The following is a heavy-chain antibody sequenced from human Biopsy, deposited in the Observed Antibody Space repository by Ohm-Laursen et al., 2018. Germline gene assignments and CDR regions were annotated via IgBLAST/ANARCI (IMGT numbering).Heavy chain of an antibody. CDR2: IHYMGST. J-gene: IGHJ5*02. V-gene: IGHV4-31*03. Sequence: SRTLSLTCTVSGDSISGGGYYWSWIRQHPGKGLEWIGYIHYMGSTNYNPSLKSRVTISVDTSKSQFSLRLTSVTAADTAVYYCARDYGSGSLFDPWGQGTLVTVSS. D-gene: IGHD2-15*01. CDR3: ARDYGSGSLFDP. CDR1: GDSISGGGYY.